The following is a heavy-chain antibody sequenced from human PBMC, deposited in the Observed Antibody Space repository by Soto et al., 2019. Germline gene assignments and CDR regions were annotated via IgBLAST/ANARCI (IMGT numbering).Heavy chain of an antibody. D-gene: IGHD6-13*01. CDR2: TYYGSKWYN. CDR3: ARGAYSSSWPDHYGMDV. J-gene: IGHJ6*02. V-gene: IGHV6-1*01. CDR1: GDSVSSNSAA. Sequence: PSQTLSLTCAISGDSVSSNSAAWNWIRQSPSRGLEWLGRTYYGSKWYNDYAVSVKSRITINPDTSKNQFSLQLNSVTPEDTAVYYCARGAYSSSWPDHYGMDVWGQGTTVTVSS.